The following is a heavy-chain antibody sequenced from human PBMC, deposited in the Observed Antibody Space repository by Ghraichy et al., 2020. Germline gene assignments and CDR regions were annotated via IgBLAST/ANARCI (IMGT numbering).Heavy chain of an antibody. D-gene: IGHD3-16*01. J-gene: IGHJ3*02. V-gene: IGHV4-38-2*01. Sequence: SETLSLTYAVSGYSITSVYYWGWIRQPPGKGLEWIGSIYHSGSTYYNPSLKSRVTISVDMSKNQFSLKLSSVTAADTAVYYCARRLRGEAFDIWGQGTMVIVSS. CDR3: ARRLRGEAFDI. CDR1: GYSITSVYY. CDR2: IYHSGST.